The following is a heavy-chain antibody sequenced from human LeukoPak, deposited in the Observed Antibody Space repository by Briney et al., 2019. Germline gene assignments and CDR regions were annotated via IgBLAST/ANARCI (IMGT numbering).Heavy chain of an antibody. CDR2: IYNSGNT. CDR3: ARTEESGYSYRYFGYYYYMDV. D-gene: IGHD5-18*01. V-gene: IGHV4-59*01. J-gene: IGHJ6*03. CDR1: GGSINSYY. Sequence: PSETLSLTCTVSGGSINSYYWTWIRQPPGKGLEWIGNIYNSGNTNYNPSLKSRVTISVDTSKNQFSLKLSSVTAADTAVYYCARTEESGYSYRYFGYYYYMDVWGKGTTVTVSS.